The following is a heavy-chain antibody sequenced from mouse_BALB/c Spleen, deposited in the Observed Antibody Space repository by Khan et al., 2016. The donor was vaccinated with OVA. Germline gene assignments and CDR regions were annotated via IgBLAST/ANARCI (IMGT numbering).Heavy chain of an antibody. CDR2: IWAGGST. J-gene: IGHJ4*01. CDR1: GFSLTSYG. V-gene: IGHV2-9*02. D-gene: IGHD2-3*01. Sequence: QVQLQQSGPGLVAPSQSLSITCTVSGFSLTSYGVHWVRQPPGKGLEWLGVIWAGGSTNYNSALMSRLSIRKDNSKSQVFLKMNSLQTDDTAMYYCARGDDYCEDAMNYWGQGTSVTVSS. CDR3: ARGDDYCEDAMNY.